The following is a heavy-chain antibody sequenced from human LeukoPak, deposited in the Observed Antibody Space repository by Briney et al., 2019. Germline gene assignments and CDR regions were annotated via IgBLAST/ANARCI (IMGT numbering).Heavy chain of an antibody. CDR1: GGTFSSYA. V-gene: IGHV1-69*04. J-gene: IGHJ3*02. CDR3: ARPGVGAEAFDI. D-gene: IGHD1-26*01. CDR2: IIPILGIA. Sequence: SVKVSCKASGGTFSSYAISWVRQAPGQGLEWMGRIIPILGIANYAQKFQGRVTITADKSTSTAYMELSSLRSEDTAVYYCARPGVGAEAFDIWGQGTMVTVSS.